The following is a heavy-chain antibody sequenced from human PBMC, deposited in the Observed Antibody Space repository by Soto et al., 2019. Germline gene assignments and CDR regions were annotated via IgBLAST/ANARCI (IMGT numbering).Heavy chain of an antibody. CDR1: GGSISGSPYH. CDR3: AIPPPIEVAGPDY. D-gene: IGHD6-19*01. CDR2: IDDSGKV. J-gene: IGHJ4*02. Sequence: SETLSLTCTVSGGSISGSPYHRGWIRQPPGKGLEWIGSIDDSGKVYYNPSLTGRATLLVDTSKNRFSLNLNSVTAADTAVYYCAIPPPIEVAGPDYWGQGTLVTVSS. V-gene: IGHV4-39*02.